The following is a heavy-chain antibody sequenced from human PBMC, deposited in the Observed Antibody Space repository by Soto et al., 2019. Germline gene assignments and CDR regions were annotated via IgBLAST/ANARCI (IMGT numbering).Heavy chain of an antibody. Sequence: EVQLLESGGGLVQPGGSLRVSCAASGFTFSSYGMSWVRQAPGKGLEWVSSISAAGGSAYYADPVKGRFTISRDNSKNRLYLQMNSLRAEDTAVYYCAKPPPYCSSNTCYFPFDSWRQGTLVTVSS. D-gene: IGHD2-2*01. CDR1: GFTFSSYG. CDR2: ISAAGGSA. CDR3: AKPPPYCSSNTCYFPFDS. J-gene: IGHJ5*01. V-gene: IGHV3-23*01.